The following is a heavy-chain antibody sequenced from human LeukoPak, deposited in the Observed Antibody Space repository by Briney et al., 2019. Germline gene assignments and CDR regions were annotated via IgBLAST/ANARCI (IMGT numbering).Heavy chain of an antibody. Sequence: SVKVSCKASGGTFSSYAISWVRQAPGQGLEWMGGIIPIFGTANYAQKFQGRVTITTDESTSTAYMELSSLRSEDTAVYYCARVRWSSSSSLDYWGQGTLVTASS. V-gene: IGHV1-69*05. CDR3: ARVRWSSSSSLDY. CDR1: GGTFSSYA. CDR2: IIPIFGTA. J-gene: IGHJ4*02. D-gene: IGHD6-6*01.